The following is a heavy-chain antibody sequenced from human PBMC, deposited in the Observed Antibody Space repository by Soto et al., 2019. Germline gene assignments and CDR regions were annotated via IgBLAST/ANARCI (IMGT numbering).Heavy chain of an antibody. CDR2: IYPGDSDT. Sequence: PGESLKISCKGSGYSFTSYWIGWVRQMPGKGLEWMGIIYPGDSDTRYSPSFQGQVTISADKSISTAYLQWSSLKASDTAMYYCARQDYNWNYGSLYYYYYMDVWGKGSTVTVSS. J-gene: IGHJ6*03. CDR1: GYSFTSYW. V-gene: IGHV5-51*01. CDR3: ARQDYNWNYGSLYYYYYMDV. D-gene: IGHD1-7*01.